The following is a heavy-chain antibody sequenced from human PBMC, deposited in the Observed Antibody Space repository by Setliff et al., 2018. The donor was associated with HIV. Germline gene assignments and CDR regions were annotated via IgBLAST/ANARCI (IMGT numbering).Heavy chain of an antibody. CDR1: GYTFTSHY. Sequence: ASVKVSCKASGYTFTSHYIHWVRQAPGQGLEWMGIINPNGGSTTYAQKFQGRVTMTRDTSTSTVYMELSSLRSEDTAFYYCARSAHDSETGYWGQGTQVTVSS. CDR2: INPNGGST. D-gene: IGHD5-12*01. CDR3: ARSAHDSETGY. V-gene: IGHV1-46*01. J-gene: IGHJ4*02.